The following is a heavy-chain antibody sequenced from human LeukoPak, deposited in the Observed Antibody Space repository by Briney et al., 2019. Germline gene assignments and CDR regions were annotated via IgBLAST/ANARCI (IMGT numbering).Heavy chain of an antibody. Sequence: PSETLSLTCTVSGGSISGDYWSWIRRSPGKELELIGYIYFPGHTNYKPSLRSRVTISGDTSKNVFSLTLNSVTAADTAIYYCARQGGTYFPHFDVWGPGTLVTVSS. CDR3: ARQGGTYFPHFDV. CDR1: GGSISGDY. V-gene: IGHV4-59*08. CDR2: IYFPGHT. D-gene: IGHD2/OR15-2a*01. J-gene: IGHJ4*02.